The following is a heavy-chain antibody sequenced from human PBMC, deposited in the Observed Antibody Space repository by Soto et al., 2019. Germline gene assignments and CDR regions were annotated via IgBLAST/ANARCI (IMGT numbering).Heavy chain of an antibody. J-gene: IGHJ4*02. CDR2: IYYSRRS. Sequence: SETLSLTCTVSGGSITSSSYYWGWIRQPPGKGLEWIGGIYYSRRSYYNPSLKSRVTMSVDTSKNQFYLTLNSVTAADAAVYYCARQRTTVVTQAYFDHWGQGTLVTVSS. CDR1: GGSITSSSYY. D-gene: IGHD4-17*01. CDR3: ARQRTTVVTQAYFDH. V-gene: IGHV4-39*01.